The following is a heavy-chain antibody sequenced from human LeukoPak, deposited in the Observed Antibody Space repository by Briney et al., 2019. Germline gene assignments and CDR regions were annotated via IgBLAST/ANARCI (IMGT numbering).Heavy chain of an antibody. Sequence: GASVKVSCKASGYTFTSYDINWVRQATGQGVEWRGWMNPNSGNTGYAQKFQGRVTMTRNTSISTAYMELSSLRSEDTAVYYCARGSSSWTTPFDYWGQGTLVTVSS. CDR3: ARGSSSWTTPFDY. D-gene: IGHD6-13*01. J-gene: IGHJ4*02. CDR2: MNPNSGNT. V-gene: IGHV1-8*01. CDR1: GYTFTSYD.